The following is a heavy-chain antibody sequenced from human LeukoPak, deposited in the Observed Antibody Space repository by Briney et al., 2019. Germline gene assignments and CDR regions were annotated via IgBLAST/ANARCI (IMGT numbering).Heavy chain of an antibody. CDR1: GYTFNRYG. V-gene: IGHV1-18*01. CDR2: INTYNGNT. D-gene: IGHD1-26*01. CDR3: ARDSLGGRYFPYDY. Sequence: ASVKVSCKASGYTFNRYGISWVRQAPGQGLQWMGWINTYNGNTNYAQKLQGRVTMTIDTSTSTAYMELGSLRFDDTAVYYCARDSLGGRYFPYDYWGQGTLVTVSS. J-gene: IGHJ4*02.